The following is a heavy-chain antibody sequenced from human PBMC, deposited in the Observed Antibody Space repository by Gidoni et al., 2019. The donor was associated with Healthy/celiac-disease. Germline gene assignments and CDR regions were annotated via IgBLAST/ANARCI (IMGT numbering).Heavy chain of an antibody. Sequence: EVQLVESGGALVQPGRSLRLSCAASGFTFDDYAMHWVRQAPGKGLEWVSGISWNSGSIGYADSVKGRFTISRDNAKNSLYLQMNSLRAEDTALYYCAKDVTDYSSSSCFDYWGQGTLVTVSS. CDR1: GFTFDDYA. CDR2: ISWNSGSI. V-gene: IGHV3-9*01. CDR3: AKDVTDYSSSSCFDY. D-gene: IGHD6-6*01. J-gene: IGHJ4*02.